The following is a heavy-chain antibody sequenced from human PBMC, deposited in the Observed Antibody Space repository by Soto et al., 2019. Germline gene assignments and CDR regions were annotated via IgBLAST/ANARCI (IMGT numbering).Heavy chain of an antibody. V-gene: IGHV4-34*01. CDR3: ARARLDGGTSSRFGY. CDR2: INHSGST. J-gene: IGHJ4*02. Sequence: SETLSLTCAVYGGSLSGYYWSWIRQPPGKGLEWIGEINHSGSTNYNPSLKSRVTISVDTSKNQFSLKLSSVTAADTAVYYCARARLDGGTSSRFGYWGQGTLVTAPQ. CDR1: GGSLSGYY. D-gene: IGHD1-7*01.